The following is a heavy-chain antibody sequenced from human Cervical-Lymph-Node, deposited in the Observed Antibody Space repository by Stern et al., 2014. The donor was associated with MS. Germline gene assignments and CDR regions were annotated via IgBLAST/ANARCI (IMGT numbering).Heavy chain of an antibody. J-gene: IGHJ5*02. CDR2: FDPEHGQA. CDR1: GYTLTEMS. V-gene: IGHV1-24*01. CDR3: ATDHVYGGYDL. D-gene: IGHD5-12*01. Sequence: QVQLMQSGAEVKKPGASVKVSCKVSGYTLTEMSMHWVRQAPGKGLEWLGGFDPEHGQAIYAQKFQGRVTTTEDTSTDTAYMHLSSLRSEDTAVYYCATDHVYGGYDLWGQGTLVTVSS.